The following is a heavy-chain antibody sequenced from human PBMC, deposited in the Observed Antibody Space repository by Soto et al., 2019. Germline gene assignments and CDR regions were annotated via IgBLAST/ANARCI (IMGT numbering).Heavy chain of an antibody. CDR3: AGDGGVCDYSPFDY. CDR2: IIPIFGTA. V-gene: IGHV1-69*12. Sequence: QVQLVQSGAEVKKPGSSVKVSCKASGGTFSSYAISWVRQAPGQGLEWMGGIIPIFGTANYAQKFQGRVTITAYESTSTAYMELSSLSSADTAVYYCAGDGGVCDYSPFDYWGQGTRVTVSS. J-gene: IGHJ4*02. D-gene: IGHD4-4*01. CDR1: GGTFSSYA.